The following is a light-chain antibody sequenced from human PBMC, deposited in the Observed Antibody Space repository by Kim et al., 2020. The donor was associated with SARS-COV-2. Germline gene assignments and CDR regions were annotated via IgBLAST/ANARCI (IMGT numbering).Light chain of an antibody. J-gene: IGLJ1*01. Sequence: GHSITIPCAGTSRDVGGYNYVSWYQQHPGKAPKLMIFEVSNRPSGVSDRFSGSKAGNTSSLTISGLQAEDEADYHCSSYTTGTTLVFGTGTKVTVL. CDR1: SRDVGGYNY. V-gene: IGLV2-14*03. CDR3: SSYTTGTTLV. CDR2: EVS.